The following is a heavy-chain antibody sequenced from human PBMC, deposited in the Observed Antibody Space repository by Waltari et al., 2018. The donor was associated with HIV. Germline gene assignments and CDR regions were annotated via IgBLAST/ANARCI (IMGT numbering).Heavy chain of an antibody. CDR1: GFSLSTSGVG. V-gene: IGHV2-5*01. CDR3: AQALGILELGY. J-gene: IGHJ4*02. D-gene: IGHD3-3*01. CDR2: IYWNDDK. Sequence: TFSGFSLSTSGVGVGWIRQPPGKALEWLALIYWNDDKRYSPSLKSRLTITKDTSKNQVVLTMTNMDPVDTATYYCAQALGILELGYWGQGTLVTVSS.